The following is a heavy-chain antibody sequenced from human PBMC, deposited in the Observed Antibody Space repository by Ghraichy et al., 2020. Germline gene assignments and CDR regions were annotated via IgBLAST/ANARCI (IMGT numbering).Heavy chain of an antibody. Sequence: SETLSLTCTVSSDSVSNYFWSWIRQPPGKGLELIGYIDNGGTTNYNPSLKRRLSISIDTLKNQVSLRLNSVTAADTAVYYFARDHGRFLMLNWGRGTPVTVYS. CDR2: IDNGGTT. J-gene: IGHJ4*02. V-gene: IGHV4-59*02. D-gene: IGHD2-8*01. CDR3: ARDHGRFLMLN. CDR1: SDSVSNYF.